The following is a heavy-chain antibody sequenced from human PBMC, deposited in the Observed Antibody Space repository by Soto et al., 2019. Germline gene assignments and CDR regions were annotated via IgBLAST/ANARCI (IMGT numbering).Heavy chain of an antibody. Sequence: QVQLVQSGAEVKKPGASVKVSCKASGYTFTSYAMHWVRQAPGQRLEWMGWINAGNGNTKYSQKFQGRVTITRDTSASTAYMELSRLRSEDTAVHLCARGVRRGHADRFDPWGQGTLVTVSS. CDR3: ARGVRRGHADRFDP. J-gene: IGHJ5*02. V-gene: IGHV1-3*01. CDR1: GYTFTSYA. D-gene: IGHD3-10*02. CDR2: INAGNGNT.